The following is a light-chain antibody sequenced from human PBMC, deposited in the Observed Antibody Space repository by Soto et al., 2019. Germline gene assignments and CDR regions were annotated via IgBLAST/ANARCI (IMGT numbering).Light chain of an antibody. Sequence: QSVLTQPASVSGSPGQSITISCTGTSSDIGRYNYVSWYQQHPGKAPKLMIFDVSNRPSGVPNRISGSKSGNTASLTISGLQVEDEADYYCSSYTSSSSYVFGTGTQLTVL. V-gene: IGLV2-14*03. CDR1: SSDIGRYNY. CDR3: SSYTSSSSYV. CDR2: DVS. J-gene: IGLJ7*01.